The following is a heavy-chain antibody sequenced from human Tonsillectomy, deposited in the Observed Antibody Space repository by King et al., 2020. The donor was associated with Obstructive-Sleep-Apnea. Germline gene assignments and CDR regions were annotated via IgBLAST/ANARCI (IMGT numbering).Heavy chain of an antibody. J-gene: IGHJ4*02. CDR3: AKSTGVATRGYDY. CDR2: ISGSGVST. Sequence: VQLVESGGGLVQPGGSLRLSCAASGFTFSSYAMSWVRQAPGKGLEGVSAISGSGVSTYYADSVKGRFTISRDNSKNTLYLQMNSLRAEDTAVYYCAKSTGVATRGYDYWGQGTLVTVSS. V-gene: IGHV3-23*04. D-gene: IGHD5-12*01. CDR1: GFTFSSYA.